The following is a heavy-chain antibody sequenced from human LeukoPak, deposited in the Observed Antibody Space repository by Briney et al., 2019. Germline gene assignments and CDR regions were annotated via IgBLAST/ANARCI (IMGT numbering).Heavy chain of an antibody. V-gene: IGHV3-64D*06. CDR2: ISSNGGST. J-gene: IGHJ4*02. CDR1: GFAFSSYV. Sequence: GGSLRLSCSASGFAFSSYVMHWVRQAPGKGLEYVSAISSNGGSTYYADSVKGRFTISRDNSKNTLYLQMSSLRAEDTAVYYCVKEPLIAAAGNYFDYWGQGTLVTVSS. CDR3: VKEPLIAAAGNYFDY. D-gene: IGHD6-13*01.